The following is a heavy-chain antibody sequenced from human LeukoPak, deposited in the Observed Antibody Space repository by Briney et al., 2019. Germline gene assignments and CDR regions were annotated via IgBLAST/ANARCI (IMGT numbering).Heavy chain of an antibody. CDR2: ISYDGSNK. V-gene: IGHV3-30*04. J-gene: IGHJ6*02. CDR1: GFTFSSYA. Sequence: GGSLRLSCAASGFTFSSYAMHWVRQAPGKGLEWVAVISYDGSNKYYADSVKGRFTISGDNSKNTLYLQMNSLRAEDTAVYYCARDLGRASYYYYYGMDVWGQGTTVTVSS. D-gene: IGHD1-26*01. CDR3: ARDLGRASYYYYYGMDV.